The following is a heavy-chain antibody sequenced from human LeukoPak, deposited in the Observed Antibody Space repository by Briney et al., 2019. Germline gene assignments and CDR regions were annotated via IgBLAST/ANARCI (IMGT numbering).Heavy chain of an antibody. D-gene: IGHD6-19*01. CDR2: VTSRSAT. J-gene: IGHJ4*02. V-gene: IGHV3-23*01. CDR3: TTTRPYGTTWAGAFED. Sequence: GGSLRLSCVASGFIFSSHGMSWVRQAPGKGLEWVSTVTSRSATHYTDSVKGRFITSRDSSKNKLFLQMNSLRAEDTALYYCTTTRPYGTTWAGAFEDWGQGTPVTVSS. CDR1: GFIFSSHG.